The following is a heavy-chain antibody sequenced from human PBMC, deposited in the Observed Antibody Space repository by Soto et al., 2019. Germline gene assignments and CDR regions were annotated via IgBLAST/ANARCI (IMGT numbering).Heavy chain of an antibody. Sequence: GGSLRLSCAASGFTFSSYAMHWVRQAPGKGLEWVAVISYSGSNTYYADSVKGRFTISRDNSKNTLYLQMNSLRAEDTAVYYSAKVPVGDVVVPAAMYYYYYYMDVWGKGTTVTVSS. CDR2: ISYSGSNT. V-gene: IGHV3-30-3*01. J-gene: IGHJ6*03. CDR3: AKVPVGDVVVPAAMYYYYYYMDV. CDR1: GFTFSSYA. D-gene: IGHD2-2*01.